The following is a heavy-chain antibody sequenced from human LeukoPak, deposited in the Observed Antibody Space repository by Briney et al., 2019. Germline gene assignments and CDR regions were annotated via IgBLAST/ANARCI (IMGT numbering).Heavy chain of an antibody. Sequence: PGGSLRLSCAASGFTFSNYYMSWVRQAPGKGLEWVAHIDKDGSEKYYVDPVKGRFTISRDNAKNSLYLQMNSLRVEDTAVYYCARDKVTYWGRGTLVTVSS. V-gene: IGHV3-7*01. CDR3: ARDKVTY. CDR2: IDKDGSEK. J-gene: IGHJ4*02. CDR1: GFTFSNYY.